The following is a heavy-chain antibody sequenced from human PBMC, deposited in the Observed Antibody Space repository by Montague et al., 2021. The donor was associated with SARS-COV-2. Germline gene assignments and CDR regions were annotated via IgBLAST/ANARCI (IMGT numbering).Heavy chain of an antibody. CDR2: IYYSGST. Sequence: SETLSLTCTVSGGSISSSSYYWGWIRQPPGKGLEWIGSIYYSGSTYYNPSLKSRVTISVDTSKNQFSLKLNSVTPEDTAVYYCAREQQWLGAVYYYYGMDVWGQGTTVTVSS. CDR3: AREQQWLGAVYYYYGMDV. J-gene: IGHJ6*02. CDR1: GGSISSSSYY. D-gene: IGHD6-19*01. V-gene: IGHV4-39*07.